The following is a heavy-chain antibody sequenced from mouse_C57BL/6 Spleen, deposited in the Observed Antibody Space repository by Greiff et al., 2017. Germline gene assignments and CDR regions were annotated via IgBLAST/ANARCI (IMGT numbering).Heavy chain of an antibody. Sequence: EVQLQQSGPELVKPGASVKIPCKASGYTFTDYNMDWVKQSHGKSLEWIGDINPNNGGTIYNQKFKGKATLTVDKSSSTAYMELRSLTSEDTAVYYCARSSPGLYAMDYWGQGTSVTVSS. V-gene: IGHV1-18*01. J-gene: IGHJ4*01. CDR2: INPNNGGT. CDR1: GYTFTDYN. CDR3: ARSSPGLYAMDY.